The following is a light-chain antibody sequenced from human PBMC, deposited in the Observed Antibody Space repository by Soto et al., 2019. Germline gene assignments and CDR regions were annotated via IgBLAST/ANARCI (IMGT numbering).Light chain of an antibody. CDR1: SSDVGSYNL. J-gene: IGLJ1*01. V-gene: IGLV2-23*02. CDR3: CSYAGSSTFVYV. Sequence: QSALTQPASVSGSPGQSITISGTGTSSDVGSYNLVSWYQQHPGKAPKLMIYEVSKRPSGVSNRFSGSKSGNTASLTISGLQAEDEADYYCCSYAGSSTFVYVFGTGTKVTVL. CDR2: EVS.